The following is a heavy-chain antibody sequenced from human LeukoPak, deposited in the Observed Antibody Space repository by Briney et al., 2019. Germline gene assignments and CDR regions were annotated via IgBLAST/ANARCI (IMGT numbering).Heavy chain of an antibody. D-gene: IGHD2-15*01. J-gene: IGHJ4*02. CDR3: AREEGCSGRSCYYVGH. V-gene: IGHV4-31*03. Sequence: SETLSLTCTVSGASISSGGLYSSWIRQHPGKGLEWIGNIFYSGSTYYNPSLQSRVSILVDTSKNQFSLRLTSVTAADAAVYFCAREEGCSGRSCYYVGHWGQGILVTVSS. CDR2: IFYSGST. CDR1: GASISSGGLY.